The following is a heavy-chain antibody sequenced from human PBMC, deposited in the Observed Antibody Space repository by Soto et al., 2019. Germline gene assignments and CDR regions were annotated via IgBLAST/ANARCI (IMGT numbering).Heavy chain of an antibody. Sequence: PGGSLRLSCQASGFKFRIYEMHSVRKAPGKGLEWVSYISSSGLTTYYADFAEGRFTISRDNAKDSLYLHLNSLRVGDTAVYYCARYGTRGDWWGLGTQVTVSS. D-gene: IGHD3-10*01. CDR2: ISSSGLTT. J-gene: IGHJ5*01. CDR1: GFKFRIYE. V-gene: IGHV3-48*03. CDR3: ARYGTRGDW.